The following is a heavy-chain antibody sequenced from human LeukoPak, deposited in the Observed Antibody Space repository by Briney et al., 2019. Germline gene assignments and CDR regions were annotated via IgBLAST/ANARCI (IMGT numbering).Heavy chain of an antibody. CDR1: GYTFTSYG. CDR3: ARAPDPTYYDILTGYYPNWFDP. CDR2: ISAYNGNT. J-gene: IGHJ5*02. Sequence: SVKVSCKASGYTFTSYGISWVRQAPGQGLEWMVWISAYNGNTNYAQKLQGRVTMTTDTSTSTAYMELRSLRSDDTAVYYCARAPDPTYYDILTGYYPNWFDPWGQGTLVTVSS. V-gene: IGHV1-18*01. D-gene: IGHD3-9*01.